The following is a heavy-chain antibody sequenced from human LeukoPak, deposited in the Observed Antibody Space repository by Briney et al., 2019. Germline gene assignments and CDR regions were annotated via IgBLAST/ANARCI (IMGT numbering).Heavy chain of an antibody. CDR3: AKCGKIVGATSNFDY. CDR2: ISGSGGST. D-gene: IGHD1-26*01. V-gene: IGHV3-23*01. J-gene: IGHJ4*02. Sequence: GGSLRLPCAASGFTFSSYAMSWVRQAPGKGLEWVSAISGSGGSTYYADSVKGRFTISRDNSKNTLYLQMNSLRAEDTAVYYCAKCGKIVGATSNFDYWGQGTLVTVSS. CDR1: GFTFSSYA.